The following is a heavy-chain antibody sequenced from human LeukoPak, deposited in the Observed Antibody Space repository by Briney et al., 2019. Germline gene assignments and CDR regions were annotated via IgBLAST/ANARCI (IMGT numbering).Heavy chain of an antibody. D-gene: IGHD2-2*01. V-gene: IGHV4-61*02. J-gene: IGHJ5*02. Sequence: SETLSLTCTVSGGSISSGSYYWSWILQPAGKGLEWIGRIYTSGNTNYNPSLKSRVTISVDTSKNQFSLKLSSVTAADTAVYYCARGYQLLPFDPWGLGTLVTVSS. CDR1: GGSISSGSYY. CDR2: IYTSGNT. CDR3: ARGYQLLPFDP.